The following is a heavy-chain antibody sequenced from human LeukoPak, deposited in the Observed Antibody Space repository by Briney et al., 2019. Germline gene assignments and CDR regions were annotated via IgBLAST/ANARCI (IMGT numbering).Heavy chain of an antibody. CDR1: GYTFANYD. CDR3: ARDCITGSPVSFDP. D-gene: IGHD1-20*01. Sequence: ASVKVSCKASGYTFANYDINWVRQAPGQGLEWMGWMNPTSGNTGYAQKFQGRVTMTRNTSISTAYMELSSLRSEDTAVYYCARDCITGSPVSFDPWGQGTQVTVSS. V-gene: IGHV1-8*01. J-gene: IGHJ5*02. CDR2: MNPTSGNT.